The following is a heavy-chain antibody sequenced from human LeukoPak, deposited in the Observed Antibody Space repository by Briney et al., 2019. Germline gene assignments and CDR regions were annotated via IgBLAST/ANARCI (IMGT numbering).Heavy chain of an antibody. V-gene: IGHV3-30-3*01. Sequence: PGGSLRLSCAASGFTFSSYAMHWVRQAPGKGLEWVAVISYDGSNKYYADSVKGRFTISRDNSKNTLYLQMNSLRAEDTAVYYCARAALLWFGELLGGPYYFDYWGQGTLVTVSS. J-gene: IGHJ4*02. CDR2: ISYDGSNK. CDR1: GFTFSSYA. D-gene: IGHD3-10*01. CDR3: ARAALLWFGELLGGPYYFDY.